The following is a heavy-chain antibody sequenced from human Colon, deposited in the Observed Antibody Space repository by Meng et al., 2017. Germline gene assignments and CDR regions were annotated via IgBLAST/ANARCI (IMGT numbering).Heavy chain of an antibody. CDR2: MSDSGTT. J-gene: IGHJ4*02. D-gene: IGHD4-17*01. CDR1: GGSIKSGGYH. CDR3: ARDTLYGTDY. V-gene: IGHV4-31*03. Sequence: QVHLHESGPGLVSPSDDLSLVCPVAGGSIKSGGYHWSWVRQHPGKGLEYSGFMSDSGTTDYNPSLRSRVSISEIGSSKNQFSLTLRSVTAADTATYFCARDTLYGTDYWGQGVLVTVSS.